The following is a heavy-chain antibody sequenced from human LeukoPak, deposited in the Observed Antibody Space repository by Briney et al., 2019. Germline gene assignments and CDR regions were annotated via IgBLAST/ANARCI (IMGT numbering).Heavy chain of an antibody. V-gene: IGHV3-7*01. CDR1: GFTFSTYW. J-gene: IGHJ4*02. Sequence: GGSLRLSCTASGFTFSTYWMTWVRQAPGKGLEWVANINQGGSQKYHVDSVKGRFTISRDNAKNSLHLQMNSLRAEDTAVYYCARVFSSGYSDYWGQGTLVTVSS. D-gene: IGHD3-22*01. CDR3: ARVFSSGYSDY. CDR2: INQGGSQK.